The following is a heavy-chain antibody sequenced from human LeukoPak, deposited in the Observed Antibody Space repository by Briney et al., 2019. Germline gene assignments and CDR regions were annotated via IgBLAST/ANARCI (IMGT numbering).Heavy chain of an antibody. CDR2: IEYGGRRR. CDR1: GFTFNNAW. Sequence: GGSLRLSCAASGFTFNNAWMSWVRQAPGQGLKWVANIEYGGRRRYYVDSMKGRFTISADDATNTLYLQMNSLRGEDTAVYYCARVLVVIPPDDAFDIWGQGTMVTVSS. D-gene: IGHD3-22*01. V-gene: IGHV3-7*01. J-gene: IGHJ3*02. CDR3: ARVLVVIPPDDAFDI.